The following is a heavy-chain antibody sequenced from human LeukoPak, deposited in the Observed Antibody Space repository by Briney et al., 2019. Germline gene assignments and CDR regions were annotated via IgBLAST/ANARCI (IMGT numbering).Heavy chain of an antibody. V-gene: IGHV3-23*01. D-gene: IGHD6-19*01. CDR1: GSTFSSYA. CDR2: ISGSGGST. Sequence: SGGSLRLSCAASGSTFSSYAMSWVRQAPGKGLEWVSAISGSGGSTYYADSVKGRFTISRDNSKNTLYLQMNSLRAEDTAVYYCAKEESRYSSGWSHFDYWGQGTLVTVSS. J-gene: IGHJ4*02. CDR3: AKEESRYSSGWSHFDY.